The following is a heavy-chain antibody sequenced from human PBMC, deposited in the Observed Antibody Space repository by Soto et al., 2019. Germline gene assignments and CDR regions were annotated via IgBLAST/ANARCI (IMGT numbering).Heavy chain of an antibody. J-gene: IGHJ4*02. CDR3: ARAPKVSGSSQTRPDF. CDR1: RGSFIGYD. CDR2: ISQSGNT. D-gene: IGHD6-6*01. V-gene: IGHV4-34*01. Sequence: SETLSLTCSIYRGSFIGYDGIFIRHPPFKGLEWIGEISQSGNTNYSPSLKSRVSISIDTSKKQFSLNLASVSAADTAVYYCARAPKVSGSSQTRPDFWGQGTLVTVSS.